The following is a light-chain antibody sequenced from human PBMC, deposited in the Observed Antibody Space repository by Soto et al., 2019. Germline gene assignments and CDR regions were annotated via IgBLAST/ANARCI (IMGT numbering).Light chain of an antibody. J-gene: IGKJ5*01. Sequence: IVLTQSPGTLSLSPGERATLSCRASQSVSSSYLAWYQQKPGQAPRLLIYGASSRATGIPDRFSGSGSGTDFTLTINSLDPEDFAVYYCQQRTNWPPAITFGQGTRLEI. CDR1: QSVSSSY. CDR3: QQRTNWPPAIT. CDR2: GAS. V-gene: IGKV3D-20*02.